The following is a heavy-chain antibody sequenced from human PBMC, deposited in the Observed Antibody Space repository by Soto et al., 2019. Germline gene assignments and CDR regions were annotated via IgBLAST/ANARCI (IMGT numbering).Heavy chain of an antibody. CDR3: ARGPMSKITAYMDV. J-gene: IGHJ6*03. Sequence: GGSLRLSCAASGFTSSSYWMTWVRQTPGKGLEWVANIKEDGSENYYVDSVKGRFTISSDNAKNSLYLQMNSLRAEDTAVYYCARGPMSKITAYMDVWGKGTTVTVSS. D-gene: IGHD3-10*02. CDR2: IKEDGSEN. V-gene: IGHV3-7*01. CDR1: GFTSSSYW.